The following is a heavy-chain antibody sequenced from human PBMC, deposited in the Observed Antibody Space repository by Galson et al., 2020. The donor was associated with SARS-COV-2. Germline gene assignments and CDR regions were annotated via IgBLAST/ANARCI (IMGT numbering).Heavy chain of an antibody. CDR3: ARASKNDAFDI. Sequence: SETLSLTCTVSGVSISSYYWSWIRQPPGKGLEWIGYIYYSGSTNYNPSLKSQVTISVDTSKNQFYLKLSSVTAADTAVYYCARASKNDAFDIWGQGTMVTVSS. D-gene: IGHD4-4*01. J-gene: IGHJ3*02. V-gene: IGHV4-59*13. CDR1: GVSISSYY. CDR2: IYYSGST.